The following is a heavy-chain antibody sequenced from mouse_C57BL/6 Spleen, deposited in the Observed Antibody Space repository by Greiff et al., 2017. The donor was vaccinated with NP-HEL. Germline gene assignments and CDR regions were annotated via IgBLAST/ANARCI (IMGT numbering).Heavy chain of an antibody. CDR1: GYSITSGYY. Sequence: VQLKESGPGLVKPSQSLSLTCSVTGYSITSGYYWNWIRQFPGNKLEWMGYISYDGSNNYNPSLKNRISITRDTSKNQFFLKLNSVTTEDTATYYCAREGNYGYVSLYAMDYWGQGTSVTVSS. CDR2: ISYDGSN. D-gene: IGHD2-2*01. J-gene: IGHJ4*01. V-gene: IGHV3-6*01. CDR3: AREGNYGYVSLYAMDY.